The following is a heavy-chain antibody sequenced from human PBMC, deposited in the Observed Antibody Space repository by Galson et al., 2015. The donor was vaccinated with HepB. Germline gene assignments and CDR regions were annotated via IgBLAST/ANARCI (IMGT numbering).Heavy chain of an antibody. D-gene: IGHD2-15*01. CDR1: GFTFSSYA. CDR3: ARDLCWYGGGSCYSHDAFDI. V-gene: IGHV3-23*01. Sequence: SLRLSCAASGFTFSSYAMSWVRQAPGKGLEWVSAISGSGGSTYYADSVKGRFTISRDNSKNTLYLQMNSLRAEDTAVYYCARDLCWYGGGSCYSHDAFDIWGQGTMVTVSS. J-gene: IGHJ3*02. CDR2: ISGSGGST.